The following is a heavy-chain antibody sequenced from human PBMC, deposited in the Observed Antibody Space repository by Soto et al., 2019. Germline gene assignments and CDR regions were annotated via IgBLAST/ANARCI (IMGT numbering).Heavy chain of an antibody. CDR2: MYWDDDK. D-gene: IGHD1-26*01. Sequence: QITLQESAPVLVRPTETLKLTCTYSGFSLSTSGEGVGWVRQSPGKALEWLAVMYWDDDKRYMPSLKNRLSITKDTSRRQVVLAMTHMLPMDTGPYYCALRLRQSGTSWDSGAFDIWGHGTAVAVS. J-gene: IGHJ3*02. CDR1: GFSLSTSGEG. CDR3: ALRLRQSGTSWDSGAFDI. V-gene: IGHV2-5*02.